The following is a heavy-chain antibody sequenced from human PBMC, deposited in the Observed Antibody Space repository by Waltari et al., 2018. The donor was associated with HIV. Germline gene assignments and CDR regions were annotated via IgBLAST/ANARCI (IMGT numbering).Heavy chain of an antibody. V-gene: IGHV1-2*06. Sequence: QVQLVQSGAEVKKPGATVKLSCQSSGFPFSGHFTHWVRQAPGQGLEWMGRLNPNSGATNYAERFQGRVTMTMDTSINTAYMELTRLTSDDTAVYYCARGRYSFGTFDHWGRGTLVTVSS. J-gene: IGHJ4*02. CDR3: ARGRYSFGTFDH. D-gene: IGHD5-18*01. CDR1: GFPFSGHF. CDR2: LNPNSGAT.